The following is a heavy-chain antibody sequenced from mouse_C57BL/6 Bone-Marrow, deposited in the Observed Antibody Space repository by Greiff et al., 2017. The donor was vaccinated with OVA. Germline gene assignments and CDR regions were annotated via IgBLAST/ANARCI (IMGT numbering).Heavy chain of an antibody. CDR2: IFPGSGST. CDR3: AREDGSSFYYYAMDY. J-gene: IGHJ4*01. Sequence: QVQLQQSGPELVKPGASVKISCKASGYTFTDYYINWVKQRPGQGLEWIGWIFPGSGSTYYNEKFKGKATLTVDKSSSTAYMLLSSLTSEDSAVYFCAREDGSSFYYYAMDYWGQGTSVTVSS. CDR1: GYTFTDYY. V-gene: IGHV1-75*01. D-gene: IGHD1-1*01.